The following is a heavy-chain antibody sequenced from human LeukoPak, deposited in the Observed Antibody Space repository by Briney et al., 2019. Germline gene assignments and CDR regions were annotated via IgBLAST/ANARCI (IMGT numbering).Heavy chain of an antibody. CDR2: ISDSGGST. CDR1: GLTFDTYA. Sequence: GGSLRLSCAVSGLTFDTYAMSWVRQAPEKGLEWVSAISDSGGSTYYADSVKGRFTISRDNSKNTLYLQMNSLRAEDTAVYYCANGPSIAVAGMWGHFDYWGQGTLVTVSS. CDR3: ANGPSIAVAGMWGHFDY. D-gene: IGHD6-19*01. V-gene: IGHV3-23*01. J-gene: IGHJ4*02.